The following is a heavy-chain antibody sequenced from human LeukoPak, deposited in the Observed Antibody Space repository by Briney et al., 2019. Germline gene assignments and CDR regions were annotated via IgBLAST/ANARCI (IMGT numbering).Heavy chain of an antibody. Sequence: GGSLRLSCAASGFTFSNAWMSWVRQAPGKGLEWDGRIKSKTDGGTTDYAAPVKGRFTISRDDSKNTLYLQMNSLKTEDTAVYYCTTVRLTFLEWLLKHWGQGTLVTVSS. CDR1: GFTFSNAW. D-gene: IGHD3-3*02. CDR3: TTVRLTFLEWLLKH. CDR2: IKSKTDGGTT. V-gene: IGHV3-15*01. J-gene: IGHJ4*02.